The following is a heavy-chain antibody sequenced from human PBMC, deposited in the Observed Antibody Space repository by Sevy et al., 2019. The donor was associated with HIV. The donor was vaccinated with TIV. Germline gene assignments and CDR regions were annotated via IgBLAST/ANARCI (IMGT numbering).Heavy chain of an antibody. CDR1: GASMSGYY. V-gene: IGHV4-59*13. J-gene: IGHJ4*02. D-gene: IGHD1-1*01. Sequence: SETLSLTCTLSGASMSGYYWSWIRQPPGKGLEWIGYIYDTGDTNFNPSLKSRVTISQDTSKTQFSLRLSSVKTADTAVYYCARGRSNFRDWSQGTLVTVSS. CDR2: IYDTGDT. CDR3: ARGRSNFRD.